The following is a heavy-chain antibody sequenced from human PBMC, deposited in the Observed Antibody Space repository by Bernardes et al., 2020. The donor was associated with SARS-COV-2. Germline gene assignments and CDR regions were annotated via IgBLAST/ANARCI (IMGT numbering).Heavy chain of an antibody. J-gene: IGHJ5*02. Sequence: GGSLRLSCAASGFTFSSYWLHWVRQAPGKGLVWVSRINTDGSSTSYADSVKGRFTISRDNAKNMLFLQMSGLRAEDTAMYYCARDLGYCTNGVCSPWGQGTLETVS. CDR1: GFTFSSYW. CDR3: ARDLGYCTNGVCSP. CDR2: INTDGSST. V-gene: IGHV3-74*01. D-gene: IGHD2-8*01.